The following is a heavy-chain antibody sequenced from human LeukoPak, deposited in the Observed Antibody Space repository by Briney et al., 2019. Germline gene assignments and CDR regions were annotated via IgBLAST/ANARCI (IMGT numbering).Heavy chain of an antibody. CDR2: IIPILGIA. D-gene: IGHD3-9*01. CDR3: ARGKYDILTGYDEASDY. V-gene: IGHV1-69*04. CDR1: GGTFISYA. J-gene: IGHJ4*02. Sequence: GSSVKVSCKASGGTFISYAISWVRQAPGQGLGWMGRIIPILGIANYAQRLQGRVTITADKSTSTAYMELGSLRSEDTAVYYCARGKYDILTGYDEASDYWGQGTLVTVSS.